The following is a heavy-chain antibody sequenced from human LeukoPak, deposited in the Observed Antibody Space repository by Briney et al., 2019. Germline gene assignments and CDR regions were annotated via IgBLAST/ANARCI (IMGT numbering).Heavy chain of an antibody. CDR2: INHSGST. D-gene: IGHD4-11*01. J-gene: IGHJ3*02. V-gene: IGHV4-34*01. Sequence: SETLSLTCAVYGGSFSGYYWNWIRQPPGKGLEWIGEINHSGSTNYNPSLKSRVTISVDTSKNQFSLKLSSVTAADTAVYYCARSTTEIDAFDIWGQGTMVTVSS. CDR3: ARSTTEIDAFDI. CDR1: GGSFSGYY.